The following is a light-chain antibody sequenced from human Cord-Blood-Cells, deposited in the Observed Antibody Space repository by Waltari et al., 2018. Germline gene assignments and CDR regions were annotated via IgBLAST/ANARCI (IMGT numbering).Light chain of an antibody. CDR2: DAS. V-gene: IGKV1-33*01. Sequence: QITQSPSSLSAYVGDRITSTCPASQDMTNYLNWYQQKPGKAPKLLIYDASNLETGVPSRFSGSGSGTDFTFTISSLQPEDIATYYCQQYDNPPLTFGGGTKVEIK. CDR3: QQYDNPPLT. J-gene: IGKJ4*01. CDR1: QDMTNY.